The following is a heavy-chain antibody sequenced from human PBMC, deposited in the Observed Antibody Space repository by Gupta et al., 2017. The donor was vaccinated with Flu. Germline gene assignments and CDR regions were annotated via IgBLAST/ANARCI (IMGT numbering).Heavy chain of an antibody. CDR3: ARSSQLRWGGGFES. Sequence: RRAPGKGRESIWYLYYAASTVYNPSLNHRATIAVDTAKKEISLNLDSVTAADTAVYYCARSSQLRWGGGFESWGQGVLVTVSS. CDR2: LYYAAST. D-gene: IGHD3-16*01. J-gene: IGHJ4*02. V-gene: IGHV4-59*01.